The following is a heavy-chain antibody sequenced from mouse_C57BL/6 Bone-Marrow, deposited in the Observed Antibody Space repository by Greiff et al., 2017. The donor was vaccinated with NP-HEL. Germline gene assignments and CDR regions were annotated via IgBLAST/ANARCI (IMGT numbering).Heavy chain of an antibody. CDR2: INPNNGGT. J-gene: IGHJ4*01. Sequence: VQLQQSGPELVKPGASVKISCKASGYTFTDYYMNWVKQSHGKSLEWIGDINPNNGGTSYNQKFKGKATLTVDKSSSTAYMELRSLTSEDSAVYYSAKATYCDYDAAMDYWGQGTSLTVSS. CDR1: GYTFTDYY. CDR3: AKATYCDYDAAMDY. D-gene: IGHD2-4*01. V-gene: IGHV1-26*01.